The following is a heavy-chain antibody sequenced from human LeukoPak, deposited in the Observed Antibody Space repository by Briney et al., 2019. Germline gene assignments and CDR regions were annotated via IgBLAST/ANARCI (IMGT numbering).Heavy chain of an antibody. J-gene: IGHJ5*02. D-gene: IGHD2-2*01. V-gene: IGHV3-30*09. CDR1: GFTFGDYG. Sequence: LTGGSLRLSCTVSGFTFGDYGVHWVRQAPGKGLEWVTVISYDGSNTYYADSVKGRFAISRDNYRNTVYLQMNRLRPEDTAVYYCARSLGVFVPTAWENWLDPWGQGTLVIVSS. CDR2: ISYDGSNT. CDR3: ARSLGVFVPTAWENWLDP.